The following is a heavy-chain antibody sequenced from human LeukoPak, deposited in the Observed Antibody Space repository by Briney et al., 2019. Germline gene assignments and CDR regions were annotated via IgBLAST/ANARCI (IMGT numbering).Heavy chain of an antibody. D-gene: IGHD3-22*01. CDR2: IKQDGSEK. V-gene: IGHV3-7*01. Sequence: GGSLRLSCAASGFTFSSYWMSWVRQAPGKGLEWVANIKQDGSEKDYVDSVKGRLTTSRDNAKNSLYLQMNSLRAEDTAVYYCARHYYDNSDYYPYYFDYWGQGTLVTVSS. J-gene: IGHJ4*02. CDR3: ARHYYDNSDYYPYYFDY. CDR1: GFTFSSYW.